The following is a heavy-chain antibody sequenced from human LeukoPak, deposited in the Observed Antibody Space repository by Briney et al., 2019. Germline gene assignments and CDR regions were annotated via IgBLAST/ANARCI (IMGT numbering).Heavy chain of an antibody. D-gene: IGHD1-26*01. Sequence: PGGSLRLSCAASGFIFSSRWMSWVRQAPGKGLEWVAIIKRDGSGEYYVDSVKGRFTISRDNAKNSRYLQMNSLRAEDTAVYYCASLLGDKTIFDYWGQGTLVTVSS. J-gene: IGHJ4*02. V-gene: IGHV3-7*01. CDR1: GFIFSSRW. CDR2: IKRDGSGE. CDR3: ASLLGDKTIFDY.